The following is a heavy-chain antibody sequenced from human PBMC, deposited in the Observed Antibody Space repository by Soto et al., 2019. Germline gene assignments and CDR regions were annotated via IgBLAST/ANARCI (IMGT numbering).Heavy chain of an antibody. D-gene: IGHD2-15*01. V-gene: IGHV3-23*01. CDR2: ISGSGGST. CDR3: AKAPIKSVVVAYGDY. CDR1: GFTFSSYA. Sequence: GGSLRLSCAASGFTFSSYAMSWVRQAPGKGLEWVSAISGSGGSTYYADSVKGRFTISRDNSKNTLYLQMNSLRAEDTAVYYCAKAPIKSVVVAYGDYWGQGTLVTVSS. J-gene: IGHJ4*02.